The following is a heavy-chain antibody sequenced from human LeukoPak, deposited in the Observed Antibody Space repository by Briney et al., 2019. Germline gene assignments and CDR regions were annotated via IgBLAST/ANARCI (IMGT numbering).Heavy chain of an antibody. CDR3: AKDIKMVRELNYYYGMDV. CDR2: ISGSGGST. V-gene: IGHV3-23*01. Sequence: GGSLRLSCAASGFTFSSYAMSWVRQAPGKGLEWVSAISGSGGSTYYADSVKGRFTISRDNAKNSLYLQMNSLRAEDTALYYCAKDIKMVRELNYYYGMDVWGQGTTVTVSS. CDR1: GFTFSSYA. D-gene: IGHD3-10*01. J-gene: IGHJ6*02.